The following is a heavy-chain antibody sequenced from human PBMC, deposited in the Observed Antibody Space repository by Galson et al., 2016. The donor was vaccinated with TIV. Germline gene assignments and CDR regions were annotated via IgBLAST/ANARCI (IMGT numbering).Heavy chain of an antibody. CDR2: ISYSGST. D-gene: IGHD5/OR15-5a*01. V-gene: IGHV4-61*01. CDR3: ARAVGFYDDNWFDP. Sequence: ETLSLTCTVSGGSVSSGSYYWSWIRQPPGKGLEYIGYISYSGSTNYNSSLKSRVTISVDTSKNQFSLRLKSVTPADTAVYYCARAVGFYDDNWFDPWGQETLVTVSS. CDR1: GGSVSSGSYY. J-gene: IGHJ5*02.